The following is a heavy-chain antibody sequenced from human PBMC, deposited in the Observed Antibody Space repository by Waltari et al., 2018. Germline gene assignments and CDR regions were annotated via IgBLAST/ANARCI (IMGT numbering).Heavy chain of an antibody. J-gene: IGHJ4*02. V-gene: IGHV3-74*01. CDR2: INMNGSPA. CDR1: GFTLGSLW. D-gene: IGHD3-22*01. Sequence: VQLVWSGGGLVQSGRSLRLSCTASGFTLGSLWMHWVRQAPGKGLVWVSRINMNGSPAGYADSVKGQFTITRDNAKDTLYVQMSSLRAEDTAVYYCARTSDNQYDSSGYNWDYWGQGTLVTVSS. CDR3: ARTSDNQYDSSGYNWDY.